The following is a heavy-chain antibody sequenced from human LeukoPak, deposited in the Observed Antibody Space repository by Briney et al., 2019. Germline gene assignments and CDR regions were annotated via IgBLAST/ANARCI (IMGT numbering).Heavy chain of an antibody. D-gene: IGHD2-15*01. CDR1: GGSFSGYY. V-gene: IGHV4-34*01. CDR2: INHSGST. CDR3: AREVVMVVAAPFDP. Sequence: SETLSLTCAVYGGSFSGYYWSWIRQPPGKGLEWIGEINHSGSTNYNPSLKSRVTISVDTSKNQFSLKLSSVTAADTAVYYCAREVVMVVAAPFDPWGQGTLVTVSS. J-gene: IGHJ5*02.